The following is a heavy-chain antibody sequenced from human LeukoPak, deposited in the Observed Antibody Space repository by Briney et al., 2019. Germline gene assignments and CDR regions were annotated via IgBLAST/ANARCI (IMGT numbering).Heavy chain of an antibody. Sequence: SETLSLTCTVSGGSISSYYWSWIRQPPGKGLEWIGYIYYSGSTNYNPSLKSRVTISVDTSKNQFSLKLSSVTAADTAVYYCGRVEATGYYFDYWGQGTLVTVSS. V-gene: IGHV4-59*01. J-gene: IGHJ4*02. CDR2: IYYSGST. CDR1: GGSISSYY. CDR3: GRVEATGYYFDY. D-gene: IGHD1-26*01.